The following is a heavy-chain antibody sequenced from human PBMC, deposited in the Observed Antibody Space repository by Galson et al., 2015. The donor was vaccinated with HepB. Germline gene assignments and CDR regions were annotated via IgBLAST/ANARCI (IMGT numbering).Heavy chain of an antibody. CDR3: ALSGVVAATPGSFDY. Sequence: SVKVSCRASGYTFTSYAMHWVRQAPGQRLEWMGWINAGNGNTKYSQKFQGRVTITRDTSASTAYKELSSLRSEDTAVYYCALSGVVAATPGSFDYWGQGALVTVSS. CDR1: GYTFTSYA. CDR2: INAGNGNT. V-gene: IGHV1-3*01. J-gene: IGHJ4*02. D-gene: IGHD2-15*01.